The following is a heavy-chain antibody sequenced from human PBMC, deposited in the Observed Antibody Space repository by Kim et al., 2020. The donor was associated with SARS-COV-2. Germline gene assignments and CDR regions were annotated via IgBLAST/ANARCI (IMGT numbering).Heavy chain of an antibody. CDR1: GFTFSSYA. V-gene: IGHV3-30-3*01. J-gene: IGHJ4*02. Sequence: GGSLRLSCAASGFTFSSYAMHWVRQAPGKGLEWVAVISYDGSNKYYADSVKGRFTISRDNSKNTLYLQMNSLRAEDTAVYCCASFPQDYGDGLYWGQGTL. CDR2: ISYDGSNK. CDR3: ASFPQDYGDGLY. D-gene: IGHD4-17*01.